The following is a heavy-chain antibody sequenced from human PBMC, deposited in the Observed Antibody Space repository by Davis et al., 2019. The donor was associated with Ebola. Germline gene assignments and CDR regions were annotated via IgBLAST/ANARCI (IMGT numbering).Heavy chain of an antibody. V-gene: IGHV1-69*10. CDR1: GGTFSSYA. D-gene: IGHD3-22*01. CDR2: IIPILGIA. CDR3: ARSLYYYDSSGYNYYYFDY. Sequence: SVKVSCKASGGTFSSYAISWVRQAPGQGLEWMGGIIPILGIANYAQKFQGRVTITADESTSTAYMELSSLRSEDTAVYYCARSLYYYDSSGYNYYYFDYWGQGTLVTVSS. J-gene: IGHJ4*02.